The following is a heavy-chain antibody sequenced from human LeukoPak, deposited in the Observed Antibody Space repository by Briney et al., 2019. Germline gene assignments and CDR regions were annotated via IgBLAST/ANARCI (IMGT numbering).Heavy chain of an antibody. CDR1: GYTFTSYG. D-gene: IGHD3-10*01. Sequence: ASVKVSCKASGYTFTSYGISWVRQAPGRGLEWMGWISAYNGNTNYAQKLQGRVTMTTDTSTSTAYMELRSLRSDDTAVYYCATTMVRGAPYYYYYGMDVWGQGTTVTVSS. CDR2: ISAYNGNT. CDR3: ATTMVRGAPYYYYYGMDV. V-gene: IGHV1-18*01. J-gene: IGHJ6*02.